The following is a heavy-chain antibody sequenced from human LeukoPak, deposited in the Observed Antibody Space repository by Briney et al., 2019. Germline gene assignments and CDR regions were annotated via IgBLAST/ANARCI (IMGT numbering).Heavy chain of an antibody. CDR2: IRSKAYGGTT. J-gene: IGHJ4*02. CDR3: TRVPDQTGYSSSWSLDY. Sequence: QTGGSLRLSCTASGFTFGDYAMSWVRQAPGKGLEWVGFIRSKAYGGTTEYAASVKGRFTISRDDSKSIAYLQMNSLKTEDTAVYYCTRVPDQTGYSSSWSLDYWGQGTLVTVSS. CDR1: GFTFGDYA. V-gene: IGHV3-49*04. D-gene: IGHD6-13*01.